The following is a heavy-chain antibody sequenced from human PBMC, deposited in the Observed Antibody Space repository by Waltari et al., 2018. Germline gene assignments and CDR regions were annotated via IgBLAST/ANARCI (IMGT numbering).Heavy chain of an antibody. Sequence: QLPESGPRLVKPSGTLSLTCGVSGDPLSRRDFWRWVRQPPGKGLEWIGQVRGDGRANYNPSFASRVTVSLDTYNNQFSLMVTSATAADTAVYYCARDRGRGLYLDSWGPGTLVTVSP. V-gene: IGHV4-4*02. CDR3: ARDRGRGLYLDS. J-gene: IGHJ4*02. D-gene: IGHD2-15*01. CDR2: VRGDGRA. CDR1: GDPLSRRDF.